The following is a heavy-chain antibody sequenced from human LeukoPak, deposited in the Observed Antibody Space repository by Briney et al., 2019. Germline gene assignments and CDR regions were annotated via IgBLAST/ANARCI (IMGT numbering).Heavy chain of an antibody. CDR3: ARDVIVGATIDYFDY. J-gene: IGHJ4*02. V-gene: IGHV4-61*02. D-gene: IGHD1-26*01. CDR1: GGSISSGSYY. CDR2: IYTSGST. Sequence: SETPSLTCTVSGGSISSGSYYWSWIRQPAGKGLEWIGRIYTSGSTNYNPSLKSRVTISVDTSKNQFSLKLSSVTAADTAVYYCARDVIVGATIDYFDYWGQGTLVTVSS.